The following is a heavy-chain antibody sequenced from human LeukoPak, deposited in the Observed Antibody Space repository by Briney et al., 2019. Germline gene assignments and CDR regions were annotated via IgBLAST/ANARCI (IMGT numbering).Heavy chain of an antibody. V-gene: IGHV3-53*01. CDR1: GFTFSSNY. D-gene: IGHD3-16*02. J-gene: IGHJ4*02. Sequence: GGSLRLSCAASGFTFSSNYMSWVRQAPGKGLEWVSVIYSGGSTYYADSVKGRFTISRDNSKNTLYLQMNSLRAEDTAVYYCARLRLGELSSFDHWGQGTLVTVSS. CDR2: IYSGGST. CDR3: ARLRLGELSSFDH.